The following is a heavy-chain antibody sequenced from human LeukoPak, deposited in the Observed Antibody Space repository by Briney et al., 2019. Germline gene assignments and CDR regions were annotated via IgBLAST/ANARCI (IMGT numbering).Heavy chain of an antibody. Sequence: GASVKVSCKVSGYTLTELSMHWVRQAPGKGLEWMGGFDPEDGETIYAQKFQGRVTMTEDTSTDTAYMELSSLRSEDTAMYYCATLWDTIVVVPAFDPWGQGTLVTVSS. J-gene: IGHJ5*02. D-gene: IGHD2-2*01. CDR1: GYTLTELS. CDR3: ATLWDTIVVVPAFDP. CDR2: FDPEDGET. V-gene: IGHV1-24*01.